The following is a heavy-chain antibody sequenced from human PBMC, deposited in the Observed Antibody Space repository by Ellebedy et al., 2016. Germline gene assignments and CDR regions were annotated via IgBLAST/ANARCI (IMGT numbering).Heavy chain of an antibody. CDR1: GFTFSSYS. CDR3: ARDRGGSCLY. V-gene: IGHV3-48*04. D-gene: IGHD2-15*01. CDR2: ISSSSSTI. J-gene: IGHJ4*02. Sequence: GESLKISXAASGFTFSSYSMNWVRQAPGKGLEWVSYISSSSSTIYYADSVKGRFTISRDNAKNSLYLQMNSLRAEDTAVYYCARDRGGSCLYWGQGTLVTVSS.